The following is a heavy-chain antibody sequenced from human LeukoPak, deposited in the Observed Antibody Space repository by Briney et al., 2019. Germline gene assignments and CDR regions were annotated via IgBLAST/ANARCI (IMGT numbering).Heavy chain of an antibody. J-gene: IGHJ4*02. V-gene: IGHV3-53*01. Sequence: GGSLRLSCAASGVTVSSIYMGWVRQAPGKGLDWVSVIYPDGRTYYTESVKGQFTISRDSSENSLFLQMNSLRAEDTAVYYCATLKGWYGEGCFDCWGQGTLVTVSS. CDR1: GVTVSSIY. CDR3: ATLKGWYGEGCFDC. CDR2: IYPDGRT. D-gene: IGHD3-10*01.